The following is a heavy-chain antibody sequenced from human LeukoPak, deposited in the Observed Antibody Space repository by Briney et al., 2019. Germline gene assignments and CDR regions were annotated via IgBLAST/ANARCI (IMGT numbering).Heavy chain of an antibody. Sequence: SETLSLTCTVCGGSITSYYWSYIRQPAGKGLEWIGRIHTSGSTNYNPSLKSRVTMSVDTSKNQFSLNLSSVTAADTAMYYCARKFSGTSIAARVFDSCRQGTLVTVSS. CDR3: ARKFSGTSIAARVFDS. J-gene: IGHJ4*02. CDR1: GGSITSYY. CDR2: IHTSGST. D-gene: IGHD6-6*01. V-gene: IGHV4-4*07.